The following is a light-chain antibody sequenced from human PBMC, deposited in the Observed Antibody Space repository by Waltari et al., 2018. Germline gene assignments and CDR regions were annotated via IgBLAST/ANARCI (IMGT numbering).Light chain of an antibody. J-gene: IGLJ2*01. Sequence: QSVLTQPPSVSGTPGQRVTISCSGSTSNIGAGHDVHWYQHLPGKAPKLLIYGNNNRPSGVPDRFSGSKSGTSASLAITGLQADDEADYFCQSFDNMLSGGVVFGGGTKLAVL. CDR3: QSFDNMLSGGVV. CDR1: TSNIGAGHD. CDR2: GNN. V-gene: IGLV1-40*01.